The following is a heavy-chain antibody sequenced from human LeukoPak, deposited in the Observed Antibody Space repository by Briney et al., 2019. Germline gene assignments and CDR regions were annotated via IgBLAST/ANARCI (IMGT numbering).Heavy chain of an antibody. J-gene: IGHJ3*02. CDR3: ARAPQRSLDAFDI. V-gene: IGHV4-61*02. CDR2: IYTSGST. CDR1: AGSISSGSYY. Sequence: PSETLSLTCTVSAGSISSGSYYWSWIRQPAGKGLEWIGRIYTSGSTNYNPSLKSRVTISVDTSKNQFSLKLSSVTAADTAVYYCARAPQRSLDAFDIWGQGTMVTVSS. D-gene: IGHD6-25*01.